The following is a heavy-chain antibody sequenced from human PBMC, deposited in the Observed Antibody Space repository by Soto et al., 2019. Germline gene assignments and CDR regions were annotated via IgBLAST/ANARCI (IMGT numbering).Heavy chain of an antibody. Sequence: PSETLSLTCTVSGGSISSGDYYWSWIRQPPGKGLEWIGYIYYSGSTYYNPSLKSRVTISVDTSKNQFSLKLSSVTAADTAVYYCARDDWMGYWNYRFGYYYYGMDVWGQGTTVTVSS. V-gene: IGHV4-30-4*01. D-gene: IGHD1-7*01. J-gene: IGHJ6*02. CDR1: GGSISSGDYY. CDR2: IYYSGST. CDR3: ARDDWMGYWNYRFGYYYYGMDV.